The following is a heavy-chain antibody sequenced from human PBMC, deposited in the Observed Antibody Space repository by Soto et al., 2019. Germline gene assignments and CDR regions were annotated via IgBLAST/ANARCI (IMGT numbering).Heavy chain of an antibody. J-gene: IGHJ5*02. V-gene: IGHV4-34*01. D-gene: IGHD3-22*01. CDR1: GGSFSTYY. Sequence: QVQKQQWGTGLLKPSETLSLTFAVYGGSFSTYYWNWIRQPPGKGLEWIGEINHSGNTQYNPSLKSRVTMSLDTSKNQFSLKLTSVTAADTAVYYCFGWLGSNWLDPWGQGTLVTVSS. CDR3: FGWLGSNWLDP. CDR2: INHSGNT.